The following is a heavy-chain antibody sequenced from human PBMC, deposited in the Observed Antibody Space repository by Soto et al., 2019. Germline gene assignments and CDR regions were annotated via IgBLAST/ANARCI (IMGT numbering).Heavy chain of an antibody. V-gene: IGHV1-58*01. CDR1: GCTFTRSD. CDR3: AADTRAPPASSLGYYGMDV. CDR2: VGVGSGNT. J-gene: IGHJ6*02. Sequence: AVKVSCKACGCTFTRSDVKWVRQDRGQRLEWIGWVGVGSGNTNYAQKFQERVTITRDMSTSTAYMEPSSLRSEDTAVYYCAADTRAPPASSLGYYGMDVWGQGTTVTVSS.